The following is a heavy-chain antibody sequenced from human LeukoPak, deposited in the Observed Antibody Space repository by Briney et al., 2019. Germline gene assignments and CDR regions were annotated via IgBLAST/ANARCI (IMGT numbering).Heavy chain of an antibody. CDR3: AKSGYQLLAGNWFDP. V-gene: IGHV3-30*18. Sequence: PGKSLRLSCAASGFTFSTNGMHWVRQAQGKGLEWVAVISYDGSNKKYADSVRGRFTISRDNSRNTLDLQMNSLRPEDTAVYYCAKSGYQLLAGNWFDPWGEGTLVTVSS. CDR1: GFTFSTNG. CDR2: ISYDGSNK. J-gene: IGHJ5*02. D-gene: IGHD2-2*01.